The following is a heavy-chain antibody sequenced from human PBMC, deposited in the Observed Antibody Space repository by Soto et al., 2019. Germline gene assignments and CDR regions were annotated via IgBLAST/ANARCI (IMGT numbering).Heavy chain of an antibody. Sequence: QVQLVESGGGLVKPGGSLRLSCAASGFTFSDYYMNWIRQAPGKGLEWVSYISSGGNSIYYADSVQGRFTISRDYAKNSLYLQMNSLRAEDTAVYYCASHVMPGTFDHWGQGTLVTVSS. D-gene: IGHD2-2*01. V-gene: IGHV3-11*01. CDR1: GFTFSDYY. J-gene: IGHJ4*02. CDR3: ASHVMPGTFDH. CDR2: ISSGGNSI.